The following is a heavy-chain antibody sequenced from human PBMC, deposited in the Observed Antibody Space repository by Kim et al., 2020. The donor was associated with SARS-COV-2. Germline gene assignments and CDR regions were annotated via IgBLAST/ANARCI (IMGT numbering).Heavy chain of an antibody. CDR1: GGSISSYY. CDR2: IYYSGST. J-gene: IGHJ6*02. CDR3: ARDLGPRTYCSGGSCYSQPPYYYYGMDV. V-gene: IGHV4-59*13. Sequence: SETLSLTCTVSGGSISSYYWSWIRQPPGKGLEWIGYIYYSGSTNYNPSLKSRVTISVDTSKNQFSLKLSSVTAADTAVYYCARDLGPRTYCSGGSCYSQPPYYYYGMDVWGQGTTVTVSS. D-gene: IGHD2-15*01.